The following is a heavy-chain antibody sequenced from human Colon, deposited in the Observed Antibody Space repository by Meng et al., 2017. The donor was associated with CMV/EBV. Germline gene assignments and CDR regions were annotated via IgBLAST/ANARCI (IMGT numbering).Heavy chain of an antibody. CDR3: ASPYYYDSSGYNN. CDR2: INHSGST. J-gene: IGHJ4*02. CDR1: GGSVSGYY. D-gene: IGHD3-22*01. V-gene: IGHV4-34*01. Sequence: QVQVQQWGAGLLKPSETLSRTCAVNGGSVSGYYWSWIRQPPGKGLEWIGEINHSGSTNYNPSLKSRVTISVDTSKNQFSLKLSSVTAADTAVYYCASPYYYDSSGYNNWGQGTLVTVSS.